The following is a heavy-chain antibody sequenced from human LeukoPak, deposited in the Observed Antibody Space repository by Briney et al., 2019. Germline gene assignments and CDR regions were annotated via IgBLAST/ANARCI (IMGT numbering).Heavy chain of an antibody. CDR3: ARLPSAGHGYFED. D-gene: IGHD4-17*01. CDR1: GDSIRSFF. V-gene: IGHV4-59*01. CDR2: FYYTGST. J-gene: IGHJ4*02. Sequence: PSETLSLTCTVSGDSIRSFFWSWIRQPPGKGLEWIGFFYYTGSTNYNRSLKSRVAISVDTSTNQLFLDLSSVTAADTAVYYCARLPSAGHGYFEDWGQGALVTVSS.